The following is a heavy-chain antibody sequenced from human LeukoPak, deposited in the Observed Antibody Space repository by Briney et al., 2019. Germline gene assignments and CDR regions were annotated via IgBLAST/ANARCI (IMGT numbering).Heavy chain of an antibody. D-gene: IGHD3-10*01. Sequence: GGSLRLSCAASGFTFSNAWMSWVRQAPGKGLEWVGRIKSKTDGGTTDYAAPVKGRFTISRDDSKNTLYLQMNSLKTEDTAVCYCTTVLWFGETRSDYWGQGTLVTVSS. V-gene: IGHV3-15*01. CDR1: GFTFSNAW. CDR2: IKSKTDGGTT. CDR3: TTVLWFGETRSDY. J-gene: IGHJ4*02.